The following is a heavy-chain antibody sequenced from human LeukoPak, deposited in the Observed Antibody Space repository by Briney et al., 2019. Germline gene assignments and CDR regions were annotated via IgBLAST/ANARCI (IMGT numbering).Heavy chain of an antibody. CDR3: ASGRRGAVAGTGELFDY. J-gene: IGHJ4*02. CDR2: IYPDDSDT. CDR1: GYSFTSYW. D-gene: IGHD6-19*01. V-gene: IGHV5-51*01. Sequence: GESLKISCKGSGYSFTSYWIGWVRQMPGKGLEWMGIIYPDDSDTRYSPSFEGQVIISVDKSISTAYLQWSSLKASDTAMYYCASGRRGAVAGTGELFDYWGQGTLVTVSS.